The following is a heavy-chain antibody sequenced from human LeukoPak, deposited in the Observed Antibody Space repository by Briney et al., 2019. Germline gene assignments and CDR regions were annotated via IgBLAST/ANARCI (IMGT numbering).Heavy chain of an antibody. D-gene: IGHD3-10*01. CDR1: GGSISSYY. Sequence: SETLSLTCSVSGGSISSYYWSWIRQSPGKGLEWIGYIYYSGSTNYNPSLKSRVTISLDTSKSQFSLKLTSVTAADTAVYYCARGGGSGRGNWFDPWGQGSLVIVSS. CDR3: ARGGGSGRGNWFDP. V-gene: IGHV4-59*01. CDR2: IYYSGST. J-gene: IGHJ5*02.